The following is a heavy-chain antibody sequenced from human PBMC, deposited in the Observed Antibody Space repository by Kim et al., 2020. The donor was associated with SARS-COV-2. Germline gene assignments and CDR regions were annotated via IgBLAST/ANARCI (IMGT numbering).Heavy chain of an antibody. V-gene: IGHV1-69*13. D-gene: IGHD6-13*01. Sequence: SVKVSCKASGGTFSSYAISWVRQAPGQGLEWMGGIIPIFGTANYAQKFQGRVTITADESTSTAYMELSSLRSEDTAVYYCARAAYSSTGVGYYGMDVWGQGTTVTVSS. CDR1: GGTFSSYA. J-gene: IGHJ6*02. CDR2: IIPIFGTA. CDR3: ARAAYSSTGVGYYGMDV.